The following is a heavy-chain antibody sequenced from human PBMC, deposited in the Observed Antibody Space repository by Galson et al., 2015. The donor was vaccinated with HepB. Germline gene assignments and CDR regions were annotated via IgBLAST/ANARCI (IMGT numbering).Heavy chain of an antibody. V-gene: IGHV3-30*18. J-gene: IGHJ4*02. CDR3: AKEQGYGGALDY. Sequence: SLRLSCAASGFTFSSYGMHWVRQAPGKGLEWVAVISYDGSNKYYADSVKGRFTISRDNSKNTLYLQMNSLRAEDTAVYYCAKEQGYGGALDYWGQGTLVTVSS. D-gene: IGHD4-23*01. CDR1: GFTFSSYG. CDR2: ISYDGSNK.